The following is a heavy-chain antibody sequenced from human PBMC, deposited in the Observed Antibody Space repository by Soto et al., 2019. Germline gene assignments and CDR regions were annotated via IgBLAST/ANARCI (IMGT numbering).Heavy chain of an antibody. Sequence: VGSLSLSYATSEFPFRSYLMQWVRHAPGKGLVWVAVIWYDGSNKDYAESVKGRFTISRDNSKNTLYLQMNSLRADDTAVYYCASSINWGQGTLVPVSS. V-gene: IGHV3-33*01. CDR3: ASSIN. CDR2: IWYDGSNK. J-gene: IGHJ4*02. CDR1: EFPFRSYL.